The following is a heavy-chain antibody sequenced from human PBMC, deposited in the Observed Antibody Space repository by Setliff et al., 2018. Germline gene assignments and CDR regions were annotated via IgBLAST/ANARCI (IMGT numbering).Heavy chain of an antibody. CDR2: IYQSGTT. V-gene: IGHV4-38-2*02. D-gene: IGHD3-10*01. J-gene: IGHJ5*02. CDR1: DYSISSGYY. CDR3: ARVGPYYYGSGSS. Sequence: PSETLSLTCTVSDYSISSGYYWGWIRQPPGKGLEWVGSIYQSGTTYDNPSLKSRVTISVDTSKNQFSLKLSSVTAADTAVYYCARVGPYYYGSGSSWGQGTLVTVSS.